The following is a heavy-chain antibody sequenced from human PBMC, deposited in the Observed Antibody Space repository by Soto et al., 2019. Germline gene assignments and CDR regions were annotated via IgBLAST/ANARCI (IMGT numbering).Heavy chain of an antibody. D-gene: IGHD2-2*01. CDR2: ISYDGSNK. V-gene: IGHV3-30-3*01. J-gene: IGHJ4*02. CDR3: ARDRSAMPHGY. CDR1: GFTFSSYA. Sequence: GSLRLSCTASGFTFSSYAMHWVRQAPGKGLEWVAVISYDGSNKYYADSVKGRFTISRDNSKNTLYLQMNSPRAEDTAVYYCARDRSAMPHGYWGQGTLVTVSS.